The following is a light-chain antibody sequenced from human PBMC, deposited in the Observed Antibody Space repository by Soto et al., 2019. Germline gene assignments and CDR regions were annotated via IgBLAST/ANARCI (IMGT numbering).Light chain of an antibody. CDR2: ETS. CDR1: QSVGSY. J-gene: IGKJ1*01. Sequence: EIVLTQSPATLSLSPGERATLSCRASQSVGSYLTWYQQKPGQAPRLLIYETSKRATGIPARFSGSGSGTDFTLTISSLEPEDFAVYYGQQRSSWPRTFGQGTKVEIK. V-gene: IGKV3-11*01. CDR3: QQRSSWPRT.